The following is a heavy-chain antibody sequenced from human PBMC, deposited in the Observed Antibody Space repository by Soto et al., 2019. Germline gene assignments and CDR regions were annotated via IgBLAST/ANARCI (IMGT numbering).Heavy chain of an antibody. J-gene: IGHJ5*02. Sequence: QVQLQESGPGLVKPSGTLSLTCAVSGGSISSSNWWSWVRQPPGKGLEWIGEIYHSGSTNYNPSLRSRVTISVDTSKNQFSLKLSSVTAADTAVYYCARSVKITIFGVVIANWFDPWGQGTLVTVSS. CDR3: ARSVKITIFGVVIANWFDP. D-gene: IGHD3-3*01. CDR1: GGSISSSNW. V-gene: IGHV4-4*02. CDR2: IYHSGST.